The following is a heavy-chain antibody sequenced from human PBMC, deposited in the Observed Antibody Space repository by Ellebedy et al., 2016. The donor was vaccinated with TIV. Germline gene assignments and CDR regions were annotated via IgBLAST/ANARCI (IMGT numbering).Heavy chain of an antibody. CDR1: GYSFTSYW. J-gene: IGHJ2*01. CDR3: ARLARLATIAWYFDL. CDR2: IYPGDSDT. D-gene: IGHD5-12*01. V-gene: IGHV5-51*01. Sequence: GESLKISXKGSGYSFTSYWIGWVRQMPGKGLEWMGIIYPGDSDTRYSPSFQGQVTISADKSISTAYLQWSSLKASDTAMYYCARLARLATIAWYFDLWGRGTLVTVSS.